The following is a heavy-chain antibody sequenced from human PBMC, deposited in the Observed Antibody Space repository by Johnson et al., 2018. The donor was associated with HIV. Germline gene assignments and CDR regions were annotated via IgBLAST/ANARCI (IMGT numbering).Heavy chain of an antibody. CDR2: IKEDGSAK. CDR1: GFTISSYW. CDR3: ARDQSGYGL. Sequence: VQLVESGGGVVQPGGSLRLSCAASGFTISSYWMSWVRQAPGKGLEWVANIKEDGSAKYYVDSGRGRFTISRDNAKNSLFLQMDSLRAEDTAVYYCARDQSGYGLWGPGTMVTVSS. D-gene: IGHD5-12*01. J-gene: IGHJ3*01. V-gene: IGHV3-7*05.